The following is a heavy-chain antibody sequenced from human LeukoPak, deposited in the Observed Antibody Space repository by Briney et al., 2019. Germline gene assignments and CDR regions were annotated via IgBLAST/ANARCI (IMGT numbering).Heavy chain of an antibody. CDR3: ARHGTYYYDSSGDYYYHYGMDV. CDR2: IYYSGST. Sequence: SETLSLTCTVSGGSISSYYWSWIRQPPGKGLEWIGYIYYSGSTNYNPSLKSRVTISVDTSKNQFSLKLSSVTAADTAVYYCARHGTYYYDSSGDYYYHYGMDVWGQGTTVTVSS. CDR1: GGSISSYY. V-gene: IGHV4-59*08. J-gene: IGHJ6*02. D-gene: IGHD3-22*01.